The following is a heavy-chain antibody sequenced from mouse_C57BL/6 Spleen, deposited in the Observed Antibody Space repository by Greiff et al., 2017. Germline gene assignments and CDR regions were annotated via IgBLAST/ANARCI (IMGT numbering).Heavy chain of an antibody. CDR3: ARSADDRYAMDY. Sequence: QVHVKQSGAELVKPGASVKISCNASGYAFSSYWMNWVKQRPGKGLEWIGQIYPGDGDTNYNGKFKGKDTLTADKSSSTAYMQLSSLTSEDSAVYFCARSADDRYAMDYWGQGTSVTVSS. V-gene: IGHV1-80*01. CDR2: IYPGDGDT. CDR1: GYAFSSYW. D-gene: IGHD2-3*01. J-gene: IGHJ4*01.